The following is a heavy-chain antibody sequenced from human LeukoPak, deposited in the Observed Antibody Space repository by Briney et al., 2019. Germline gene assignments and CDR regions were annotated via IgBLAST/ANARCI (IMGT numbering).Heavy chain of an antibody. J-gene: IGHJ4*02. CDR2: INPNSGGT. V-gene: IGHV1-2*02. D-gene: IGHD2-15*01. CDR1: GYTFTSYG. CDR3: AREVSVVRPTDY. Sequence: GASVKVSCKASGYTFTSYGISWVRQAPGQGLERMGWINPNSGGTNYAQKFQGRVTMTRDTSISTAYMELSRLRSDDTAVYYCAREVSVVRPTDYWGQGTLVTVSS.